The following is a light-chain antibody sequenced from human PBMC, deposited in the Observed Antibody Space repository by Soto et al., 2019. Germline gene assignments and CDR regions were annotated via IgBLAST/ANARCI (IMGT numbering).Light chain of an antibody. V-gene: IGLV2-23*02. CDR2: EVS. Sequence: QSVLTQPASVPGSPGQSITISCTGTSSDVGSYNLVSWYQQHPGKAPKVMIYEVSKRPSGVSNRFSGSKSGNTASLTISGIQAEDEADYYCCSYAGSSTYVFGTGTKLTVL. CDR1: SSDVGSYNL. J-gene: IGLJ1*01. CDR3: CSYAGSSTYV.